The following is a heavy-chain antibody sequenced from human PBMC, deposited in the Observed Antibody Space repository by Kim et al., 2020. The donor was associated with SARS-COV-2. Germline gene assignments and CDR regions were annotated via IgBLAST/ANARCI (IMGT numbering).Heavy chain of an antibody. CDR3: VTKDYGSGSRFDP. V-gene: IGHV4-39*01. D-gene: IGHD3-10*01. J-gene: IGHJ5*02. CDR1: GGSIAVSSYY. CDR2: LYYTGSV. Sequence: SETLSLTCAVSGGSIAVSSYYWGWIRQPPGKGLQWIANLYYTGSVYYNPSLRSRVTMSVDTSKNQFSLTLTSVTAADTAVYFCVTKDYGSGSRFDPWGLGTLVTVSS.